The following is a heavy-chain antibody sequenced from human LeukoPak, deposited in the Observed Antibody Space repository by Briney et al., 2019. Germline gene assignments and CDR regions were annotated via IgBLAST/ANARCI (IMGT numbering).Heavy chain of an antibody. V-gene: IGHV4-34*01. CDR3: ARSTVTKKFDY. CDR1: GGSFSGYY. Sequence: SETLSLTCAVYGGSFSGYYWSWIRQPPGKGLEWIGEINHSGSTNYNPSLKSRVTISLDTSKNQFSLKLSSVTAADTAVYYCARSTVTKKFDYWGQGTLVTVSS. J-gene: IGHJ4*02. D-gene: IGHD4-17*01. CDR2: INHSGST.